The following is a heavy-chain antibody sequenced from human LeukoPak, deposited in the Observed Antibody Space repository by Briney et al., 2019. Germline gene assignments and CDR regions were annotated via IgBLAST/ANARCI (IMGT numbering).Heavy chain of an antibody. CDR3: ARVPSDI. CDR1: GGSISSSSYY. CDR2: INHSGST. J-gene: IGHJ3*02. Sequence: PSETLSLTCTVSGGSISSSSYYWGWIRQPPGKGLEWIGEINHSGSTNYNPSLKSRVTISVDTSKNQFSLKLSSVTAADTAVYYCARVPSDIWGQGTMVTVSS. V-gene: IGHV4-39*07.